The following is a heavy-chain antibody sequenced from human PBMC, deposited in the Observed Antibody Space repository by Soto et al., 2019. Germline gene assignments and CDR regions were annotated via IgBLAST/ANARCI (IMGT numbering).Heavy chain of an antibody. J-gene: IGHJ6*03. CDR2: ISSSSSTI. D-gene: IGHD3-3*01. CDR1: GFTFSSYS. CDR3: AGVTYYDFWSGYYPWDYMDV. Sequence: GGSLRLSCAASGFTFSSYSMNWVRQAPGKGLEWVSYISSSSSTIYYADSVKGRFTISRDNAKNSLYLQMYSLRAEDTAVYYCAGVTYYDFWSGYYPWDYMDVWGKGTTVTVSS. V-gene: IGHV3-48*01.